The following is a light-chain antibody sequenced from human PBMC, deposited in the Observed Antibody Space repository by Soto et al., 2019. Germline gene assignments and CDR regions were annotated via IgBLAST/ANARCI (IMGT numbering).Light chain of an antibody. CDR1: STDFVSYNR. Sequence: QSVLTRPPSVSGSPGQSVTISCTGTSTDFVSYNRVSWYQQPPGTAPKLIIYEASNRPSGVPGRFSGTKSGNTASLTISGLQPDDEADYYCCFFTGTASQYVFGPGTKVTVL. CDR3: CFFTGTASQYV. CDR2: EAS. V-gene: IGLV2-18*01. J-gene: IGLJ1*01.